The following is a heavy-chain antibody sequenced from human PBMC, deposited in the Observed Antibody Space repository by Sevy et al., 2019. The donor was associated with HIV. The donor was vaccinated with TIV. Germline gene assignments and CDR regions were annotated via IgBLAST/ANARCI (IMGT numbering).Heavy chain of an antibody. CDR2: ISYNEGGE. CDR3: AKDTGSSGYDHYGFDV. V-gene: IGHV3-30*18. Sequence: GGSLRLSCVASGFTFSNYGTHWVRQAPGKGLEWVAIISYNEGGEDYADSVKGRFTISRDNSKNTVYLQMYRLTAEDTGVYYGAKDTGSSGYDHYGFDVWGQGTTVTVSS. D-gene: IGHD6-19*01. CDR1: GFTFSNYG. J-gene: IGHJ6*02.